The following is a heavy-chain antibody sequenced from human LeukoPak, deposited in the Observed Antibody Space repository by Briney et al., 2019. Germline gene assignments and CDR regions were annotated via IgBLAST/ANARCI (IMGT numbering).Heavy chain of an antibody. CDR1: GGSISSGSYY. J-gene: IGHJ4*02. CDR3: ARVTTGGYYNC. Sequence: PSQTLSLTCTVSGGSISSGSYYWSWIRQPAGKGLELIGRIYTSGSTNYNPSLKSRVTISVDTSKNQFSLKLSSVTAADTAVYYCARVTTGGYYNCWGQGTLVTVSS. V-gene: IGHV4-61*02. D-gene: IGHD3-22*01. CDR2: IYTSGST.